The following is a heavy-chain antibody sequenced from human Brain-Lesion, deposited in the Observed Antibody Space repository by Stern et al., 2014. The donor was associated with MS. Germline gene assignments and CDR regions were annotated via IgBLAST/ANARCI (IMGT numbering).Heavy chain of an antibody. V-gene: IGHV4-39*01. D-gene: IGHD2-15*01. CDR1: GGSVSSTSYA. CDR2: IYYRGNT. J-gene: IGHJ5*02. CDR3: AGEEDIRYCSGGSCTGNWFDP. Sequence: QLQLQESGPGLVKPSETLSLTCTVAGGSVSSTSYAWAWIRQPPGKGLEGIGTIYYRGNTYYSPSLKSRLTISLDTSKNQFSLQLRSVTAADTAVYYCAGEEDIRYCSGGSCTGNWFDPWGQGTLVTVSS.